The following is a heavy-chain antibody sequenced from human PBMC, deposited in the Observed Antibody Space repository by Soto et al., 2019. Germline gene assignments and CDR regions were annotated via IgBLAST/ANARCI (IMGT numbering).Heavy chain of an antibody. D-gene: IGHD1-26*01. CDR3: AGRYGSAIDY. J-gene: IGHJ4*02. V-gene: IGHV4-59*08. CDR1: GGSISSYY. Sequence: QVQLQESGPGLVKPSETLSLTCTVSGGSISSYYWSWIRQPPGKGLEWIGYNYYSGSTNYHPSLTSRVTISVDTSKNQFSLKLSSVTAADTAVYYCAGRYGSAIDYWGQGTLVTVSS. CDR2: NYYSGST.